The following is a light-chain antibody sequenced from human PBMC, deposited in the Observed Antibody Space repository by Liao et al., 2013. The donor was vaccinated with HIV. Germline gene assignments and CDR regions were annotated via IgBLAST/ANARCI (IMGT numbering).Light chain of an antibody. CDR1: SIGIRS. V-gene: IGLV3-21*04. Sequence: SYELTQPPSVSVAPGKTARITCGGSSIGIRSVHWYQQRPGQAPVLVMSYDSDRPSGIPERFSGSNSGNTATLTINRVEVGDDADYFCQVWLTGSGHPVFGGGTKLTVL. J-gene: IGLJ3*02. CDR2: YDS. CDR3: QVWLTGSGHPV.